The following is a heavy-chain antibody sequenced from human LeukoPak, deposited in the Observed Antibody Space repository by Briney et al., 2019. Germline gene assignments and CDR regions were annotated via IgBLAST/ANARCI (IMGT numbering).Heavy chain of an antibody. Sequence: SQTLSLTCTVSGGSISSGGYYWSWIRQHPGKGLEWIGYIQNSGSTYYNPSLKSRVTMSVVMSKNQFSLKLSSVTAADTAVYYCASSFYSDSSGYIFQPWGQGTLVTVSS. D-gene: IGHD3-22*01. CDR1: GGSISSGGYY. CDR2: IQNSGST. CDR3: ASSFYSDSSGYIFQP. J-gene: IGHJ1*01. V-gene: IGHV4-31*03.